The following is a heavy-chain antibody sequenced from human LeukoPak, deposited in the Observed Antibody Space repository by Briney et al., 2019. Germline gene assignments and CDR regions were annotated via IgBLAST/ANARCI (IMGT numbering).Heavy chain of an antibody. J-gene: IGHJ6*02. V-gene: IGHV3-7*05. CDR1: AFTFRTYW. D-gene: IGHD4-17*01. CDR2: IKPDGSEK. CDR3: ARDTVTTFRFRDYYYYGMDV. Sequence: GGSLRLSCAASAFTFRTYWMSWVRQAPGKGLEWVAMIKPDGSEKYYVDSVKGLFTISRDNAKNSLYLQMSSLRAEDTAVYYCARDTVTTFRFRDYYYYGMDVWGQGTTVTVSS.